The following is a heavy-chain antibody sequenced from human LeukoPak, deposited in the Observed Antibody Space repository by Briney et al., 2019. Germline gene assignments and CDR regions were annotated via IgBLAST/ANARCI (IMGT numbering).Heavy chain of an antibody. CDR3: ARGNLNPYYYDSSGYDY. Sequence: ASVKVSCKASGYTFTSYAMHWVRQAPGQGLEWMGWISAYNGNTNYAQKLQGRVTMTTDTSTSTAYMELRSLRSDDTAVYYCARGNLNPYYYDSSGYDYWGQGTLVTVSS. J-gene: IGHJ4*02. CDR1: GYTFTSYA. D-gene: IGHD3-22*01. CDR2: ISAYNGNT. V-gene: IGHV1-18*01.